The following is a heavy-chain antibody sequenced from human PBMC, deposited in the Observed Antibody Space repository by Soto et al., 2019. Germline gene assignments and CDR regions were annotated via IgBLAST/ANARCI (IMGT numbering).Heavy chain of an antibody. CDR3: ERVPRWYYDSSALDY. V-gene: IGHV1-69*13. J-gene: IGHJ4*02. D-gene: IGHD3-22*01. CDR1: GGTFSSYA. CDR2: IIPIFGTA. Sequence: GASVKVSCKASGGTFSSYAISWVRQAPGQGLEWMGGIIPIFGTANYAQKFQGRVTITADESTSTAYMELSSLRSEDTAVYYCERVPRWYYDSSALDYWGQGTLVTVSS.